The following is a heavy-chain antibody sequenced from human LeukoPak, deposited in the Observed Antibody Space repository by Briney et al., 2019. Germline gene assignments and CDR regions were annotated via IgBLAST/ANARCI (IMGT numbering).Heavy chain of an antibody. Sequence: PGGSLRLSCAASRFTFSSYGMHWVRQAPGKGLEWVAVIWYDGSNKFYADSVKGRFTISRDNSKNTLYLQMNSLRAEDTAVYYCAREYSAGWFDPWGQGTLVTVSS. D-gene: IGHD6-13*01. CDR1: RFTFSSYG. CDR2: IWYDGSNK. V-gene: IGHV3-33*01. J-gene: IGHJ5*02. CDR3: AREYSAGWFDP.